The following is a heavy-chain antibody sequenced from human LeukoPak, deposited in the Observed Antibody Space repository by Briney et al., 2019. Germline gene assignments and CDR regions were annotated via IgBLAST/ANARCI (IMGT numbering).Heavy chain of an antibody. CDR3: AKDFSGGYYGDYFDY. CDR1: GFTFGSYA. Sequence: GGSLRLSCVASGFTFGSYAMNWVRQAPGKGLEWVSSIGDSGGRTYYTDSVKGGFTISRDDSKNTLYLQMNSLRAEDTALYYCAKDFSGGYYGDYFDYWGQGTLVTVSS. V-gene: IGHV3-23*01. D-gene: IGHD1-26*01. J-gene: IGHJ4*02. CDR2: IGDSGGRT.